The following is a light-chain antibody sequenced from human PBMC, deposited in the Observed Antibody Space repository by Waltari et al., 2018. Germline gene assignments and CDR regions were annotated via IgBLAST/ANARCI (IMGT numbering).Light chain of an antibody. CDR3: QQANSFPIT. J-gene: IGKJ5*01. V-gene: IGKV1-39*01. CDR2: VIS. CDR1: QTINKY. Sequence: DIQMTQSPSSLSASVGDRVTITCRASQTINKYLNWYQKKPGRAPKVLISVISYLHTGVPSRFSGSGSGTDFTLTISSLQPEDFATYYCQQANSFPITFGQGTRLEIK.